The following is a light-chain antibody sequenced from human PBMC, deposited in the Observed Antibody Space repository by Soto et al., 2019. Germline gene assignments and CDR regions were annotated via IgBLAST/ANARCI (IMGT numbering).Light chain of an antibody. V-gene: IGKV3-20*01. CDR1: QSVSSSY. CDR3: QQYGSSPT. CDR2: DVS. Sequence: EIVLTQSPGTLSLSPGERATLSCRSSQSVSSSYLAWYQQKPGQAPRLLIYDVSSRATGIPDRFSGSGSGTDFTLTISRLEPEDWAVYYCQQYGSSPTFGQGTKVEIK. J-gene: IGKJ1*01.